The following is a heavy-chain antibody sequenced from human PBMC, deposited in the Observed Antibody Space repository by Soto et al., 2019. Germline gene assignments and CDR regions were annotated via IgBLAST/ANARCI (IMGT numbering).Heavy chain of an antibody. Sequence: SETLSLTCTVSGGSISSSSYYWGWIRQPPGKGLEWIGSIYYSGSTYYNPSLKSRVTISVDTSKNQFSLKLSSVTAADTAVYYCARPLAVASDFDYWGQGTLVTVSS. J-gene: IGHJ4*02. V-gene: IGHV4-39*01. CDR2: IYYSGST. CDR3: ARPLAVASDFDY. CDR1: GGSISSSSYY. D-gene: IGHD6-19*01.